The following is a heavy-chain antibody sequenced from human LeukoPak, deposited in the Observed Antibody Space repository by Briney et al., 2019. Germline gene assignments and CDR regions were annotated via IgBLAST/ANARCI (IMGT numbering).Heavy chain of an antibody. J-gene: IGHJ5*02. CDR3: VRQRGASGTINHFDP. D-gene: IGHD3-10*01. CDR2: IYPDDSDT. CDR1: GYSLTTYW. V-gene: IGHV5-51*01. Sequence: NPGESLKISCKTSGYSLTTYWIGWVRQMPGTGLEWVGAIYPDDSDTRYSPSFQGQVVISADRSIRTAYLQWNTLKTSDTAMYYCVRQRGASGTINHFDPWGQGTLVTVSS.